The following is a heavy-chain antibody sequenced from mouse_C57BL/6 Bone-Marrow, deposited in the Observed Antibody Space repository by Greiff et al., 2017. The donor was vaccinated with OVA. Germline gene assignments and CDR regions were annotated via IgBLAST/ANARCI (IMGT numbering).Heavy chain of an antibody. V-gene: IGHV1-81*01. J-gene: IGHJ1*03. Sequence: VQLQQSGAELARPGASVKLSCKASGYTFTSYGICWVKQRTGQGLEWIGEIFPRSGNTYYTEKFKGKATLTADKSSSTAYLELRILTSEDSAVYFSAKRRTICWYFDVWGTGTTVTVSS. CDR3: AKRRTICWYFDV. CDR2: IFPRSGNT. CDR1: GYTFTSYG.